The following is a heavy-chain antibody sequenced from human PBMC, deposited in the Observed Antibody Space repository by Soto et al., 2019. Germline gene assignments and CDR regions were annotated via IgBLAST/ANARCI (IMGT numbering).Heavy chain of an antibody. V-gene: IGHV4-59*01. CDR3: ARDSFAYIRSWYYYGMDV. CDR2: IFYSGGT. D-gene: IGHD6-13*01. CDR1: GDSISNYY. Sequence: QVQLQESGPGLVKPSETLSLTCTVSGDSISNYYWRWIRQPPGKGLEWIGYIFYSGGTNYNPSLKSRVTMSVDTSKHQFSLKLSSVTAADTAVYYCARDSFAYIRSWYYYGMDVWGQGTTVTVSS. J-gene: IGHJ6*02.